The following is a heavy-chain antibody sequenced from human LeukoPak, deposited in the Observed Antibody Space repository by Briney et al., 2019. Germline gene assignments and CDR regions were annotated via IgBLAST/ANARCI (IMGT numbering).Heavy chain of an antibody. J-gene: IGHJ3*02. Sequence: GESLKISCKGFGYTFTSYWIGWVRQMPGKGLEWMGIIDPDDSDITYSPSFQGQGTISAAKSISTAYLQWNSLKASDTAMYYCARRLMYYYDTSGYDVAFDIWGQGTMVTVSS. D-gene: IGHD3-22*01. CDR2: IDPDDSDI. CDR3: ARRLMYYYDTSGYDVAFDI. CDR1: GYTFTSYW. V-gene: IGHV5-51*01.